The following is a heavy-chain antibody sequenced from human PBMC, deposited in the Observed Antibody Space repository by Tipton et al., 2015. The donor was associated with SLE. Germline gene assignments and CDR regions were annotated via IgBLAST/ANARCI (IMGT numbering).Heavy chain of an antibody. D-gene: IGHD3/OR15-3a*01. J-gene: IGHJ4*02. V-gene: IGHV4-61*02. CDR3: ARESYYAYWNGWGIDY. CDR2: IYTTGTT. CDR1: GDSINSNNYY. Sequence: TLSLTCTVSGDSINSNNYYWTWIRQPAGKGLEWIGRIYTTGTTNYNPSLKSRVTMSIDTSKNQFPLRLNSVTAADTAVYYCARESYYAYWNGWGIDYWGQGFLVTVSS.